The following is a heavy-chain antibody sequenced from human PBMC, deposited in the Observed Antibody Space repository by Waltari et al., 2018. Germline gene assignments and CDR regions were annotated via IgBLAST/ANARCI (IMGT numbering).Heavy chain of an antibody. Sequence: VQLQESGPGLVKTSETLSLTCTVSGSSISSGYYWGWSRQPPGKGLEWIGSIYHSGSTYYNPSLKSRVTISVDTSKNQFSLKLSSVTAADTAVYYCARDYDFWSGYYHYFDYWGQGTLVTVSS. J-gene: IGHJ4*02. D-gene: IGHD3-3*01. CDR3: ARDYDFWSGYYHYFDY. V-gene: IGHV4-38-2*02. CDR1: GSSISSGYY. CDR2: IYHSGST.